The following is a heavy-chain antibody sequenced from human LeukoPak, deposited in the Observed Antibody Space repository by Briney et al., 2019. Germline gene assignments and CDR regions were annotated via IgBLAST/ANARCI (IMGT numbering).Heavy chain of an antibody. Sequence: GGSLRLSCVASGFNFTNAWMSWVRQAPGKGLEWVGRIKRKTDGGTTDYAAPVKGRFTISRDNSKNTLYRQMNSLRAEDTAVYYCAKGGSSTSFYEGYYYYMDVWGKGTTVTISS. D-gene: IGHD2-2*01. CDR1: GFNFTNAW. CDR3: AKGGSSTSFYEGYYYYMDV. CDR2: IKRKTDGGTT. J-gene: IGHJ6*03. V-gene: IGHV3-15*01.